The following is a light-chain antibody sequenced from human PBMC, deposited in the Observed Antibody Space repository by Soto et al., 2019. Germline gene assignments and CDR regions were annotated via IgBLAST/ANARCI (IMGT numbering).Light chain of an antibody. Sequence: EIVLTQSPGTLSLPPGESAPLSCRASQSVGSDYLAWYQQKPGQATRILIFGASGRATGIPDRFSGSGSGTDFTLTISRLEPEEFAVYYCQQYGSLSWTVGQGTKVDIK. CDR1: QSVGSDY. CDR3: QQYGSLSWT. CDR2: GAS. V-gene: IGKV3-20*01. J-gene: IGKJ1*01.